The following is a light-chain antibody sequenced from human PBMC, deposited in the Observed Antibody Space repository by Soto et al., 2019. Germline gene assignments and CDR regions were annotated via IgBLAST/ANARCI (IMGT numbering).Light chain of an antibody. CDR3: AAWDDSLNGVV. Sequence: QSVLTQPPSASGTPGQRVTISCSGSSSNIGRNIVHWYQQLPGTAPKLLIYSNNQRPSGVPDRFSGSKSGTSASLAISGLQSEDEADYYCAAWDDSLNGVVFGGGTQLTVL. CDR2: SNN. CDR1: SSNIGRNI. V-gene: IGLV1-44*01. J-gene: IGLJ2*01.